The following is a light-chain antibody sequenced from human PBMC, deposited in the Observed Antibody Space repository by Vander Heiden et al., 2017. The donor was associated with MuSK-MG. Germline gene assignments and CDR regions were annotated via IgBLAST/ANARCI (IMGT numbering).Light chain of an antibody. CDR2: AAS. V-gene: IGKV1-12*01. CDR1: QGISSW. J-gene: IGKJ4*02. CDR3: QQANSLPLT. Sequence: DRQKTNSPACVSASGGDRVTITCRASQGISSWLAWYQQKPGKAPKLLIYAASSLQRGSPARFSGRGSGTDFTLTISSLQPEDFATYYCQQANSLPLTFGGGTKVEIK.